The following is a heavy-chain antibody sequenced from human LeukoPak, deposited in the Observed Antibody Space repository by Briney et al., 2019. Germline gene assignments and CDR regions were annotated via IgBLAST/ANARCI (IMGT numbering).Heavy chain of an antibody. CDR2: IYHSGTA. D-gene: IGHD4-11*01. V-gene: IGHV4-31*03. Sequence: SQTLSLPCTVSGHSMTRGGYYWSWVRQHPGKGLEWVGFIYHSGTAFYNPSLESRATISVDTSQNQFSLKLSSVTAADTAVYYCARAVDYRNYFDYWGQGTLVTVSS. CDR3: ARAVDYRNYFDY. CDR1: GHSMTRGGYY. J-gene: IGHJ4*02.